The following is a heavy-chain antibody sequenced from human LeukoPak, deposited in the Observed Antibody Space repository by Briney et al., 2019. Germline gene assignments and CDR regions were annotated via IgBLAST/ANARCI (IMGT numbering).Heavy chain of an antibody. J-gene: IGHJ3*02. V-gene: IGHV4-39*01. Sequence: SETLSLTCTVSGGSISSSSYYWGWIRQPPGKGLEWIGSIYYSGSTYYNPSLKSRVTISVDTSKNQFSLKLSSVTAADTAVYYRHRAVDAFDIWGQGTMVTVSS. CDR2: IYYSGST. D-gene: IGHD5-24*01. CDR3: HRAVDAFDI. CDR1: GGSISSSSYY.